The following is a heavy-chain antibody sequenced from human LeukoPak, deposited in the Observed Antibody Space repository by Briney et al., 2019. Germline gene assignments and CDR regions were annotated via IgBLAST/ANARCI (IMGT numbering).Heavy chain of an antibody. Sequence: GGSLRLSCAAPGFTFSDYYVTWIRQAPGKGLEWVSYISSSGSSGTTTHYADSVKGRFTISRDNAKNSLYLQMNSLRAEDTAVYYCARERGPYSSSHPPDYWGQGTLVTVSS. V-gene: IGHV3-11*04. CDR3: ARERGPYSSSHPPDY. J-gene: IGHJ4*02. D-gene: IGHD6-6*01. CDR1: GFTFSDYY. CDR2: ISSSGSSGTTT.